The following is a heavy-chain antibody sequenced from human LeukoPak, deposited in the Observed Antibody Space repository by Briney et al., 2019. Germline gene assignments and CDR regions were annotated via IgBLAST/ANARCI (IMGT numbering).Heavy chain of an antibody. CDR1: GFTFSSYA. CDR3: AKIPTSSHYCSGGSCFPYNWFDP. D-gene: IGHD2-15*01. J-gene: IGHJ5*02. CDR2: ISGNGGST. V-gene: IGHV3-23*01. Sequence: GGSLRLSCAASGFTFSSYAMNWVRQAPGKGLEWVSAISGNGGSTYYADSVKGRFTISRDNSKNTLYLQMNSLRAEDTAVYYCAKIPTSSHYCSGGSCFPYNWFDPWGQGTLVTVSS.